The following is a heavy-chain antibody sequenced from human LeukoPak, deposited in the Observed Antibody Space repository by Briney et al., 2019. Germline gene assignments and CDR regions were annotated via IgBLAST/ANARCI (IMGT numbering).Heavy chain of an antibody. J-gene: IGHJ3*02. CDR2: INPNSGGT. D-gene: IGHD3-22*01. Sequence: ASVKVSCKASGYTFTGYYMHWVRQAPGQGLEWMGWINPNSGGTNYAQKFRGRVTMTRDTSISTAYMELSRLRSDDTAVYYCARFGVAYDSSGYGAFDIWGQGTMVTVSS. V-gene: IGHV1-2*02. CDR3: ARFGVAYDSSGYGAFDI. CDR1: GYTFTGYY.